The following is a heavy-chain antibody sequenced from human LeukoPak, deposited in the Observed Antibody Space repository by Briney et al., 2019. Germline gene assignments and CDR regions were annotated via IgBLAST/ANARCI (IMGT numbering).Heavy chain of an antibody. CDR3: AKERFGESSYYYYYMDV. V-gene: IGHV3-30*02. CDR1: GFTFSSYG. J-gene: IGHJ6*03. Sequence: GGSLRLSCAASGFTFSSYGMHWVRQAPGKGLEWVAFIRYDGSNKYYADSVKGRFTISRDNSKNTLYLQMNSLRAEDTAVYYRAKERFGESSYYYYYMDVWGKGTTVTISS. D-gene: IGHD3-10*01. CDR2: IRYDGSNK.